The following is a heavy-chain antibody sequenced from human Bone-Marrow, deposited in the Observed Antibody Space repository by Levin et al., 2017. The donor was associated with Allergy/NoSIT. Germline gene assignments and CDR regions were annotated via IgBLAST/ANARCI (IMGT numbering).Heavy chain of an antibody. CDR1: GFSFSSYA. D-gene: IGHD6-19*01. J-gene: IGHJ4*02. V-gene: IGHV3-64*01. CDR3: ARASGIAVAGTPFDC. CDR2: ISSNGGST. Sequence: GASVKVSCAASGFSFSSYAMHWVRQAPGKGLEYVSAISSNGGSTYYANSVKGRFTISRDNSKNTLYLQMGSLRAEDMAVYYCARASGIAVAGTPFDCWGQGTLVTVSS.